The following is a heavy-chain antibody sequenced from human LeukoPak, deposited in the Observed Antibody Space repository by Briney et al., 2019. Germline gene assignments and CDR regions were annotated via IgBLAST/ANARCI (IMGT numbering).Heavy chain of an antibody. CDR1: GFTFSSYG. V-gene: IGHV3-30*18. D-gene: IGHD3-10*01. CDR3: AKDRDL. CDR2: ISYDGSNK. Sequence: GSLRLSCAASGFTFSSYGMHWVRQAPGKGLEWVAVISYDGSNKYYADSVKGRFTISRDNSKNTLYLQMNSLRAEDTAVYYCAKDRDLWGQGTLVTVSP. J-gene: IGHJ4*02.